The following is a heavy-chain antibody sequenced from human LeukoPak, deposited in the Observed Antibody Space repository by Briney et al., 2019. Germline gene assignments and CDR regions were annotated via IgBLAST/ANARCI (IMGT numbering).Heavy chain of an antibody. Sequence: PGWSLRLSCAASGFTVSNYGMHWVRQAPGKGLEWVAVISYDGSNKYYADSVKGRFTISRDNSKNTLYLQMNSLRAEDTAVYYCAKTYGDYYFDYWGQGTLVTVSS. D-gene: IGHD4-17*01. CDR1: GFTVSNYG. CDR3: AKTYGDYYFDY. CDR2: ISYDGSNK. J-gene: IGHJ4*02. V-gene: IGHV3-30*18.